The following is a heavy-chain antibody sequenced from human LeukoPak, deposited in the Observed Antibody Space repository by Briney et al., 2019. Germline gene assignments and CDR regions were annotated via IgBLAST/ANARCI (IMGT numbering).Heavy chain of an antibody. CDR2: ISGSGGST. D-gene: IGHD6-6*01. V-gene: IGHV3-23*01. Sequence: GGSLRLSCAASGFTFSSYAMSWVRQAPGKGLEWVSAISGSGGSTYYADSVKGRFTISRDNSKNTLYLQMNSLRAEDTAVYYCAKDFGTSIAACPYYFDYWGQGTLATVSS. CDR1: GFTFSSYA. J-gene: IGHJ4*02. CDR3: AKDFGTSIAACPYYFDY.